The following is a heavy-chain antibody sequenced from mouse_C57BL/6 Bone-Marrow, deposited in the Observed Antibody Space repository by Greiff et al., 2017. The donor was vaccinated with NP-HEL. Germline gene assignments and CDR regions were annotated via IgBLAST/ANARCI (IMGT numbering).Heavy chain of an antibody. Sequence: EVKLVESGPGMVKPSQSLSLTCTVTGYSITSGYDWHWIRHFPGNKLEWMGYISYSGSTNYNPSLKSRISITHDTSKNHFFLKLNSVTTEDTATYYCARDRNYPFAYWGQGTLVTVSA. D-gene: IGHD2-1*01. CDR2: ISYSGST. J-gene: IGHJ3*01. CDR3: ARDRNYPFAY. V-gene: IGHV3-1*01. CDR1: GYSITSGYD.